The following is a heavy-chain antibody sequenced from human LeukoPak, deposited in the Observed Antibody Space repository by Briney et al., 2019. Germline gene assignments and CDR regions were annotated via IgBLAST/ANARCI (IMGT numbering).Heavy chain of an antibody. CDR3: ARERTHYGMDV. D-gene: IGHD2-2*01. CDR1: GFTFSSYD. Sequence: PGGSLRLSCAASGFTFSSYDMHWVRQATGKGLEWVSAIGTAGDTYYPGSVKGRLTISRENAKNSLYLQMNSLRAGDTAVYYCARERTHYGMDVWGQGTTVTVS. J-gene: IGHJ6*02. CDR2: IGTAGDT. V-gene: IGHV3-13*01.